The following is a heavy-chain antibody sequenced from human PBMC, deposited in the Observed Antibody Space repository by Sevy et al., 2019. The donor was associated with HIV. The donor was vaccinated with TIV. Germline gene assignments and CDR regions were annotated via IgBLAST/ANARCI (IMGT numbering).Heavy chain of an antibody. CDR1: GFTFSSYE. CDR3: ARLRIVETYYYGMDV. Sequence: GGSLRLSCAASGFTFSSYEMNWVRQAPGKGLEWVSYISSSGSTIYYADSVKGRFTISRDNAKNSLYLQMNSLRAEDTAVYYCARLRIVETYYYGMDVWGQGTTVTVSS. V-gene: IGHV3-48*03. J-gene: IGHJ6*02. D-gene: IGHD3-3*01. CDR2: ISSSGSTI.